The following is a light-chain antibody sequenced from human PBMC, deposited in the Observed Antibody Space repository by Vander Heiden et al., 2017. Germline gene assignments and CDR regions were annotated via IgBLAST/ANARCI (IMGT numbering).Light chain of an antibody. CDR1: KLGDKY. CDR3: QACYSTTWV. V-gene: IGLV3-1*01. CDR2: QYS. Sequence: SSGLTQPPSVYVSPGQTASITCTGVKLGDKYGCWDLQKPGQPPVLVIYQYSKRPSGTPGRFSGSNSGNTATLTISVTEAMDEGDYYLQACYSTTWVFGGGTKLTVL. J-gene: IGLJ3*02.